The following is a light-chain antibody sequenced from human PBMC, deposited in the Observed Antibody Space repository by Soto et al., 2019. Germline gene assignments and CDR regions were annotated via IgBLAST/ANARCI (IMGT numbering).Light chain of an antibody. J-gene: IGKJ4*01. CDR3: QQYGEIPLT. CDR2: GAV. CDR1: QTFGSSL. Sequence: EVVLTQSPGTLSLSPGDSATLSCRASQTFGSSLLAWYQQKPGQAPRLLIHGAVARAVGIPDRFSGSRSGTDFTFTISRLEPEDVGVYYCQQYGEIPLTFGGGTKVEIK. V-gene: IGKV3-20*01.